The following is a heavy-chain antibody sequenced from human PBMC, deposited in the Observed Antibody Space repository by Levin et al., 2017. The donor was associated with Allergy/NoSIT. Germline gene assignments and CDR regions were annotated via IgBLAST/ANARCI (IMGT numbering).Heavy chain of an antibody. J-gene: IGHJ4*02. CDR2: ISWNSDSV. V-gene: IGHV3-9*01. CDR3: VKDTAVRN. Sequence: PGGSLRLSCAASGFIFDDFAMHWVRQSPGKGLEGVAGISWNSDSVGYADSLKGRFTISRDNVKDSLYLQMNSLRPEDTALYYCVKDTAVRNWGQGIQVTVSS. D-gene: IGHD3-22*01. CDR1: GFIFDDFA.